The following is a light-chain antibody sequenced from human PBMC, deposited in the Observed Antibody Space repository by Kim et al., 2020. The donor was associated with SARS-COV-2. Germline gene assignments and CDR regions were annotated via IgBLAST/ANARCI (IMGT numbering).Light chain of an antibody. CDR3: QTWGTGIRGV. Sequence: VNITCTLGSANNTCAIAWHQKQPDKGPRYLMKLNSDGGHNAADGISDRFSGASSGDERYLTISDLQSEDEADYYCQTWGTGIRGVFGGGTQLTVL. CDR1: SANNTCA. J-gene: IGLJ3*02. V-gene: IGLV4-69*01. CDR2: LNSDGGH.